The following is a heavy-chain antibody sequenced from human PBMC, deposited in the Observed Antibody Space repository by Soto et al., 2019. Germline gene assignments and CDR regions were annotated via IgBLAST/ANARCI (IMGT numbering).Heavy chain of an antibody. J-gene: IGHJ4*02. CDR2: IYYSGTT. CDR3: ARGLTTATTPYDY. D-gene: IGHD1-7*01. Sequence: LSLTCTVSGGSISDYYWSWIRQPPGKGLEWIGYIYYSGTTHYNPSLKSRVTISVDTSKNQFSLKLSSVTAADTAVYYCARGLTTATTPYDYWGQGTLVTVSS. V-gene: IGHV4-59*01. CDR1: GGSISDYY.